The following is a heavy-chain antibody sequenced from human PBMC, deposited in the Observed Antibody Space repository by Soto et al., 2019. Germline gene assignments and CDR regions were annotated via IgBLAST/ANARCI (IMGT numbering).Heavy chain of an antibody. CDR2: INAGNGNT. J-gene: IGHJ4*02. Sequence: ASVKVSCKASGYTFTSYAMHWVRQAPGQRLEWMGWINAGNGNTKYSQKFQGRVTITRDTSASTVYMELSSLRSEDTAVYYCARVMGDGYNDFDYWGQGTLVTVSS. D-gene: IGHD5-12*01. CDR3: ARVMGDGYNDFDY. V-gene: IGHV1-3*01. CDR1: GYTFTSYA.